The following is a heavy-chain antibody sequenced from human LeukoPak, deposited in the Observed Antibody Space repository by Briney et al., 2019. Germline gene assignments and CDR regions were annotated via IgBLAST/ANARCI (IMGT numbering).Heavy chain of an antibody. CDR1: GYTFTGYY. Sequence: EASVKVSCKASGYTFTGYYMHWVRQAPGQGLEWMGWINPNSGGTDYAQKFQGRVTMTRDTSISTAYMELSRPRSDDTAVYYCAREVEMVRGVINYYYGMDVWGQGTTVTVSS. J-gene: IGHJ6*02. CDR3: AREVEMVRGVINYYYGMDV. CDR2: INPNSGGT. D-gene: IGHD3-10*01. V-gene: IGHV1-2*02.